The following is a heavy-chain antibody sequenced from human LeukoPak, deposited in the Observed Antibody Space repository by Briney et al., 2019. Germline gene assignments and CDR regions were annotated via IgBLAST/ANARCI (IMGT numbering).Heavy chain of an antibody. Sequence: ASVKVSCKASGYTFTSYYMHWVRQAPGQGLEWMGIINPSGGSTSYAQKFQGRVTMTRDTSTSTVYMELSSLRPEDTAVYYCARVQARLRLGELSLSYWGQGTLVTVSS. CDR3: ARVQARLRLGELSLSY. J-gene: IGHJ4*02. V-gene: IGHV1-46*01. CDR2: INPSGGST. CDR1: GYTFTSYY. D-gene: IGHD3-16*02.